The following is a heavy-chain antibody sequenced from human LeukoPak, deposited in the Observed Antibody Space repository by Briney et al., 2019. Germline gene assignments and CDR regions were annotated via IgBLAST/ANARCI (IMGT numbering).Heavy chain of an antibody. V-gene: IGHV4-30-4*01. CDR2: IYYSGST. D-gene: IGHD2-2*02. J-gene: IGHJ4*02. CDR3: AGQGSDLMPTPIGDY. Sequence: PSETLSLTCTVSGDSISSGNYYWRWIRQPPGKGLEWIVYIYYSGSTSYNPSLKSRLTISVDTSKNQFSLKLSFMTAADTAVYYYAGQGSDLMPTPIGDYWGQGTLVTVSS. CDR1: GDSISSGNYY.